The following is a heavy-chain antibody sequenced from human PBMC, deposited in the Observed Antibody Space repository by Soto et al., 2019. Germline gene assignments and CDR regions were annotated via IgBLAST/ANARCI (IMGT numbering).Heavy chain of an antibody. D-gene: IGHD6-6*01. CDR1: GGTFSSYA. V-gene: IGHV1-69*01. CDR2: IIPLFRTA. J-gene: IGHJ5*02. CDR3: ARARSLDISASGRGGFEA. Sequence: QVQLVQSGAEVKKPGSSVKVSCKASGGTFSSYAMNWVRQAPGQGLEWVGGIIPLFRTANYAQKFQGRVTITADEPTSTAYMELSSLRSEDTAVYYCARARSLDISASGRGGFEAWGQGTLVTVSS.